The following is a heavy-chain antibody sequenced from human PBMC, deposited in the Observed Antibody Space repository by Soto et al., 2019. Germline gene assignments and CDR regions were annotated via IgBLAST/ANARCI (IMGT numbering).Heavy chain of an antibody. CDR3: ASRTSGWYFDY. CDR1: GFSFSTYG. Sequence: GGSLRLSCAASGFSFSTYGMHWVRQAPGKGLEWVAFISNDGSNKYYADSVKGRFTISRDNSKNKLYLQMNSLRAEDTAVYYCASRTSGWYFDYWGQGTLVTVSS. D-gene: IGHD6-19*01. J-gene: IGHJ4*02. CDR2: ISNDGSNK. V-gene: IGHV3-30*03.